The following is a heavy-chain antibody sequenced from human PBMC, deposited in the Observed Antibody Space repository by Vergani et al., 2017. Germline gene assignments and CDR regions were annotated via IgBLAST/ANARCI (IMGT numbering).Heavy chain of an antibody. Sequence: QVQLVQSGAEVKKPGASVEVSCKASGYTFTGYYMHWVRQAPGQGLEWMGWINPNSGGTNYAQKFQGRVTMTRDTSISTAYMELSRLRSDDTAVYYCATXLTDYYDSSGYYQHWGQGTLVTVSS. CDR2: INPNSGGT. D-gene: IGHD3-22*01. J-gene: IGHJ4*02. CDR1: GYTFTGYY. CDR3: ATXLTDYYDSSGYYQH. V-gene: IGHV1-2*02.